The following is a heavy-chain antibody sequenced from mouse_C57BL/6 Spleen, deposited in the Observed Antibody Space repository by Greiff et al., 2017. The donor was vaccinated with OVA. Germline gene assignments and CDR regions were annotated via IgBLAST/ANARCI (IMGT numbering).Heavy chain of an antibody. J-gene: IGHJ2*01. D-gene: IGHD3-2*02. Sequence: QVQLKESGAELARPGASVKMSCKASGYTFTSYTMHWVKQRPGQGLEWIGYINPSSGYTKYNQKFKDKATLTADKSSSTAYMQLSSLTSEDSAVYYCARLLTAQGYYFDYWGQGTTLTVSS. CDR2: INPSSGYT. CDR1: GYTFTSYT. CDR3: ARLLTAQGYYFDY. V-gene: IGHV1-4*01.